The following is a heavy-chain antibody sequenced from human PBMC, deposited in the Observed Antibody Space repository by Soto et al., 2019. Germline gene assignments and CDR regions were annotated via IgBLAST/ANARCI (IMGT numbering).Heavy chain of an antibody. CDR3: ARDVISSAWHPIVDY. Sequence: PGGALRLSCGGSGFAVSRNYMSWGRQAPGKGLEYVSVIYSGGSTYYADSVKGRFTISRDNSKNTLYLQMNSLSAEDTAVYYCARDVISSAWHPIVDYWGQGTLVTVSS. CDR1: GFAVSRNY. V-gene: IGHV3-66*01. J-gene: IGHJ4*02. CDR2: IYSGGST. D-gene: IGHD6-19*01.